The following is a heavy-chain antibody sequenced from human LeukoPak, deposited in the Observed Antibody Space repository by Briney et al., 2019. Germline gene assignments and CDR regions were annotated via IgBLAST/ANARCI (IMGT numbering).Heavy chain of an antibody. CDR3: AKEYFDGLSEFDP. D-gene: IGHD3-9*01. V-gene: IGHV3-23*01. Sequence: GGALRLSSAASGFTFSGSAMSWVREAPGRGLEWVSAISGKGGRTYYADSVKGGFTSSRDNSKNTLYLQMNSLRAEDTAVYYCAKEYFDGLSEFDPWGQGTLVTVSS. CDR2: ISGKGGRT. CDR1: GFTFSGSA. J-gene: IGHJ5*02.